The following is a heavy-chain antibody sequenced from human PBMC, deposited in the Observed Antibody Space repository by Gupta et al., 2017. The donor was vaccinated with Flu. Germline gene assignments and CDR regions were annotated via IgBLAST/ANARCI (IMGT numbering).Heavy chain of an antibody. D-gene: IGHD2-21*01. CDR3: ARGTHIFDL. J-gene: IGHJ4*02. V-gene: IGHV3-33*01. Sequence: QVHLEESGWGVVQPGRSLRLSCLTSGLLFKDYDMNWVRQAPGKGMEWVATLWFDGSNEFYVDSVKGRFTVSRYNSKSLLFLEMESLRVEDTAGYYCARGTHIFDLWGQGTPVTVSS. CDR2: LWFDGSNE. CDR1: GLLFKDYD.